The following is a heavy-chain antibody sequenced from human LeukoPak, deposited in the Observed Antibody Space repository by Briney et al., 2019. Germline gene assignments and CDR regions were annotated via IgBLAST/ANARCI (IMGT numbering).Heavy chain of an antibody. CDR1: GGTFSSYA. CDR3: AREPGPDAFDI. CDR2: INPSGGST. J-gene: IGHJ3*02. V-gene: IGHV1-46*01. Sequence: ASVKASCKASGGTFSSYAISWVRQAPGQGLEWMGIINPSGGSTSYAQKFQGRVTMTRDTSTSTVYMELSSLRSEDTAVYYCAREPGPDAFDIWGQGTMVTVSS.